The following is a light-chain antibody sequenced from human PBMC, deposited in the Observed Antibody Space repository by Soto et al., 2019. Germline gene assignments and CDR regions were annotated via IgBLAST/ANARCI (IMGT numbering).Light chain of an antibody. V-gene: IGKV3-11*01. CDR1: QSFRGL. Sequence: EVVLTQSPVTLSLSPGERATLSCRASQSFRGLLAWYQQKPGQAPRLLIYDASNRATGIPARFSGSGSGTDFTLTISSLEPEDFAVYYCQQYNNWPLITFGQGTRLEIK. CDR2: DAS. J-gene: IGKJ5*01. CDR3: QQYNNWPLIT.